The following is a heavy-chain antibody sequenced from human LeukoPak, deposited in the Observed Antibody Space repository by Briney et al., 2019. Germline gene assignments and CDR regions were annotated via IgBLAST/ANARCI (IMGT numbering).Heavy chain of an antibody. CDR1: GFTFSSYW. CDR3: ARGRQTTPRAFDI. CDR2: IKQDGSEK. D-gene: IGHD1-1*01. Sequence: GGSLRLSCAASGFTFSSYWMSWVRQAPGKGLEWVANIKQDGSEKYYVDSVKGRFTISRDNAKNSLYLQMNNLRAEDTAVYYCARGRQTTPRAFDIWGQGTMVTVSS. J-gene: IGHJ3*02. V-gene: IGHV3-7*01.